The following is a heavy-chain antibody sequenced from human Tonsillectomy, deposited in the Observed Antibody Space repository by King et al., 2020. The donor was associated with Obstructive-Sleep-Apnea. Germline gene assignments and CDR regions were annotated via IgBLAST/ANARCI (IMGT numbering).Heavy chain of an antibody. CDR2: IDYSGGT. J-gene: IGHJ6*02. V-gene: IGHV4-39*07. CDR3: AGTLGYGMDV. CDR1: VCSISSSSYY. Sequence: LQLQESGPGLKPSETLSLTCTVSVCSISSSSYYWGWIRQPPGKGLEWIGSIDYSGGTYYNPSLRSRVTISVDTSKNQFSLKLGSVTAADTAVYCCAGTLGYGMDVWGQGTTVTVSS.